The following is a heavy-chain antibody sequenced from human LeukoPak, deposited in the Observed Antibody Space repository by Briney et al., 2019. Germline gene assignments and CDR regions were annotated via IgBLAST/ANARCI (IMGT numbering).Heavy chain of an antibody. Sequence: ASVKVSCKAFGYTITGYYIHWVRQAPGQGLEWMGGIIPIFGTANYAQKFQGRVTITADESTSTAYMELSSLRSEDTAVYYCARATTYYYDSSGYPATDPLVGAFDYWGQGTLVTVSS. CDR1: GYTITGYY. V-gene: IGHV1-69*01. J-gene: IGHJ4*02. CDR3: ARATTYYYDSSGYPATDPLVGAFDY. D-gene: IGHD3-22*01. CDR2: IIPIFGTA.